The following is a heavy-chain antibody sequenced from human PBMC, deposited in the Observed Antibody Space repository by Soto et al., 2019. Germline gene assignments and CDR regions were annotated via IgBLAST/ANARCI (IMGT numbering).Heavy chain of an antibody. CDR1: GFSLSTSGMC. D-gene: IGHD3-9*01. Sequence: SGPTLVNPTQTLTLTCTFSGFSLSTSGMCVSWIRQPPGKALEWLARIDWDDDKYYSTSLKTRLTISKDTSKNQVVLTMTNMDPVDTATYYCARIRHAILTGYDYYYYMDVWGKGTTVTVSS. J-gene: IGHJ6*03. V-gene: IGHV2-70*11. CDR3: ARIRHAILTGYDYYYYMDV. CDR2: IDWDDDK.